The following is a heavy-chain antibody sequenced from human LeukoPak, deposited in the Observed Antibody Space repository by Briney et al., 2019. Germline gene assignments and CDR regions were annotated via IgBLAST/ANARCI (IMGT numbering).Heavy chain of an antibody. J-gene: IGHJ4*02. CDR1: GGSFSGYY. CDR3: ARGIAVADPRLFDY. Sequence: PSETLSLTCAVYGGSFSGYYWSWIRQPPGKGLEWIGEINHSGSTNYNPSLKSRVTISVDTSKNQSSLKLSSVTAADTAVYYCARGIAVADPRLFDYWGQGTLVTVSS. D-gene: IGHD6-19*01. V-gene: IGHV4-34*01. CDR2: INHSGST.